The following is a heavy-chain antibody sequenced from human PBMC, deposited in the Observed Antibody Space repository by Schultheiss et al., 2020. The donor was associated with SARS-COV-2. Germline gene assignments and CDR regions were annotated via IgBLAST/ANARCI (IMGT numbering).Heavy chain of an antibody. V-gene: IGHV1-18*01. CDR1: GYTFTSYG. CDR2: ISAYNGNT. J-gene: IGHJ4*02. Sequence: ASVKVSCKASGYTFTSYGISWVRQAPGQGLEWMGWISAYNGNTNYAQKLQGRVTMTTDTSTSAAYMELRSLRSDDTAVYYCAGDRGSSWYHYRFDYWGQGTLVTVAS. CDR3: AGDRGSSWYHYRFDY. D-gene: IGHD6-13*01.